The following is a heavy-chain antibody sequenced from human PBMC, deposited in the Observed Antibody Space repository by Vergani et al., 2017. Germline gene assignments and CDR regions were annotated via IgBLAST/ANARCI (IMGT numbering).Heavy chain of an antibody. CDR2: ISGSGGST. CDR3: EKYRNRYCSSTSCYDAFDI. J-gene: IGHJ3*02. Sequence: EVQLLESGGGLVQPGGSLRLSCAASGFAFSSYAMSWVRQAPGKGLEWVSAISGSGGSTYYADSVKGRFTISRDNSKNTLYLQMNSLRAEDTAVYYCEKYRNRYCSSTSCYDAFDIWGQGTMVTVSS. V-gene: IGHV3-23*01. D-gene: IGHD2-2*01. CDR1: GFAFSSYA.